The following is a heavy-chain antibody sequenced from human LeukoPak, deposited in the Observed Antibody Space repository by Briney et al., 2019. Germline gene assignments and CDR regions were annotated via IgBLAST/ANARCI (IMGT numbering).Heavy chain of an antibody. CDR2: TNHSGTT. V-gene: IGHV4-34*01. D-gene: IGHD1-1*01. Sequence: ASETLSLTCAVHGWSLSGFYWSWNRQPPGKGLEWMGETNHSGTTNYNPSLKSRVTIFVDTSKNEVSLDLASVTAAETAVYYCGRASSFDTTTRWNPAYLGPWAPGSLVTVAS. CDR1: GWSLSGFY. CDR3: GRASSFDTTTRWNPAYLGP. J-gene: IGHJ5*02.